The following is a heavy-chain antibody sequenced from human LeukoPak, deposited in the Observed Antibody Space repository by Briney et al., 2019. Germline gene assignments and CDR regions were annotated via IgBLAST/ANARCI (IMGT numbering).Heavy chain of an antibody. CDR1: GFTFDDYA. CDR3: AKDIGSYVYEGTYFDY. D-gene: IGHD5-18*01. J-gene: IGHJ4*02. V-gene: IGHV3-43D*03. CDR2: ISWDGGST. Sequence: GGSLRLSCAASGFTFDDYAMHWVRQAPGKGLEWASLISWDGGSTYYADSMKGRFTISRDNSKNSLYLQMNSLRAEDTALYYCAKDIGSYVYEGTYFDYWGQGTLVTVSS.